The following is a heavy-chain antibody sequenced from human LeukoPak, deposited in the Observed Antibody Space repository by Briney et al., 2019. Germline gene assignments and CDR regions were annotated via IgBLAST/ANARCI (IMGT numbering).Heavy chain of an antibody. D-gene: IGHD4-17*01. Sequence: ASVKISCKASGYTFTDYYMHWVQQAPGKGLEWMGRVDPEDGETIYAEKFQGRVTITADTSTDTAYMELSSLRSEDTAVYYCARPTTVTSLRKNWFDPWGQGTLVTVSS. V-gene: IGHV1-69-2*01. CDR2: VDPEDGET. CDR1: GYTFTDYY. CDR3: ARPTTVTSLRKNWFDP. J-gene: IGHJ5*02.